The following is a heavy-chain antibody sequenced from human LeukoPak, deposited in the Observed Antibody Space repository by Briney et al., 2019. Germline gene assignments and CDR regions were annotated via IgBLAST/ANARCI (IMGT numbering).Heavy chain of an antibody. D-gene: IGHD2-2*02. V-gene: IGHV4-39*01. Sequence: SETLSLTCTVSGGSISSSSYYWGWLRPPPGKGLEWIGGIYYSRSTYYNPSLKSRVTISVDTSKNQFSLKLSSVTAADTAVYYCAAYCSSSSCYNKVATIDFSYWGQGTLVTVSS. CDR2: IYYSRST. CDR1: GGSISSSSYY. J-gene: IGHJ4*02. CDR3: AAYCSSSSCYNKVATIDFSY.